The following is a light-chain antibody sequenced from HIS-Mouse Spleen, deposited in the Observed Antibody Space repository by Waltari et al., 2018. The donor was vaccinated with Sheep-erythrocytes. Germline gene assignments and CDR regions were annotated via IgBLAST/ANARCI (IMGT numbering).Light chain of an antibody. CDR2: DVS. J-gene: IGLJ1*01. V-gene: IGLV2-11*01. Sequence: QSALTQPRSVSGSPGQSVTISCTGTSSDVGGYNHVSWYQQHPGKAPKLMHYDVSKRPSGVPDRFSGSKSGNTASLTISGLQAEDEADYYCCSYAGSYNHVFATGTKVTVL. CDR3: CSYAGSYNHV. CDR1: SSDVGGYNH.